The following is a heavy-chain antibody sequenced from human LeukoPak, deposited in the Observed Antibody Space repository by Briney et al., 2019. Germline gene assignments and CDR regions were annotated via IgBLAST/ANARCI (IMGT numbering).Heavy chain of an antibody. CDR3: ARAEGCSSTSCHEAFDI. D-gene: IGHD2-2*01. CDR2: INHSGST. V-gene: IGHV4-34*01. CDR1: GGSFSGYY. J-gene: IGHJ3*02. Sequence: SETLSLTCAVYGGSFSGYYWSWIRQPPGKGLEWIGEINHSGSTNYNPSLKSRVTISVDTSKNQFSLKLSSVTAADTAVYYCARAEGCSSTSCHEAFDIWGQGTMVTVSS.